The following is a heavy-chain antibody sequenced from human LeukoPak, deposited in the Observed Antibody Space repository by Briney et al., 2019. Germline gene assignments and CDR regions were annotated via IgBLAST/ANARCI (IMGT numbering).Heavy chain of an antibody. CDR3: ARRGVGGWYDY. Sequence: SETLSLTCTVSGDSISSYYWSCIRQPPGKGLEWIGFIDYSGSTNYNPSLKGRVTISVDTSKNQFSLKLSSVTAADTAVYYCARRGVGGWYDYWGQGTLVTVSS. J-gene: IGHJ4*02. CDR1: GDSISSYY. V-gene: IGHV4-59*08. D-gene: IGHD6-19*01. CDR2: IDYSGST.